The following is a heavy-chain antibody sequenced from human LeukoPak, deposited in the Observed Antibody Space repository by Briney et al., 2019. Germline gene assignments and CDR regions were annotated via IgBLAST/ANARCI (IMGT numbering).Heavy chain of an antibody. J-gene: IGHJ4*02. D-gene: IGHD3-22*01. CDR2: ITNDGSST. V-gene: IGHV3-74*01. CDR3: ARASDSSGYYDY. CDR1: GLTFSSHW. Sequence: GGSLRLSCAASGLTFSSHWMHWVRQAPGKGLVWVSRITNDGSSTTYADSVKGRFTISRGNAKNTLYLQMNSLRAEDTAVYYCARASDSSGYYDYWGQGTLVTVSS.